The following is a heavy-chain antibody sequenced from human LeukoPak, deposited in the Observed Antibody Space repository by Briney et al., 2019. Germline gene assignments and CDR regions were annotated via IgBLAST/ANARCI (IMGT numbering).Heavy chain of an antibody. Sequence: GGSLRLSCAASGFTFSRYAMSWVRQAPGKGLEWVSTFGNSAHYADSVKGRFTISRDNSKNTLYLQMNSLRAEDTAVYYCAKDVVLMVYAIGAYYFDYWGQGTLVTVSS. J-gene: IGHJ4*02. CDR2: FGNSA. CDR1: GFTFSRYA. V-gene: IGHV3-23*01. D-gene: IGHD2-8*01. CDR3: AKDVVLMVYAIGAYYFDY.